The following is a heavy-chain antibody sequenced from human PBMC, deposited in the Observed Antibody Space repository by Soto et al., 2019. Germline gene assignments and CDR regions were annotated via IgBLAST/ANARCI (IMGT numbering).Heavy chain of an antibody. D-gene: IGHD4-17*01. CDR3: ARAYGDHTGDFDY. V-gene: IGHV1-69*02. CDR2: IIPILGIA. CDR1: GGTFSSYT. Sequence: QVQLVQSGAEVKKPGSSVKFSCKASGGTFSSYTISWVRQAPGQGLEWMGRIIPILGIANYAQKFQGRVTITADKSTSTAYMELSSLRSEDTAVYYCARAYGDHTGDFDYWGQGTLVTVSS. J-gene: IGHJ4*02.